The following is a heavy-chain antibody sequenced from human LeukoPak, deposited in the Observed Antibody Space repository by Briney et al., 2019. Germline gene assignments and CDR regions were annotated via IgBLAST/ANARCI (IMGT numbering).Heavy chain of an antibody. Sequence: GASVKVSCKASGYTFTSYYMHWVRQAPGQGLEWMGIINPSGGSTSYAQKFQGRVTMTRDTSTSTVYMELSSLRSEDTAVYYCARGDPTRPLPHYYMDVWGEGTTVTVSS. CDR1: GYTFTSYY. CDR2: INPSGGST. V-gene: IGHV1-46*01. J-gene: IGHJ6*03. CDR3: ARGDPTRPLPHYYMDV. D-gene: IGHD6-6*01.